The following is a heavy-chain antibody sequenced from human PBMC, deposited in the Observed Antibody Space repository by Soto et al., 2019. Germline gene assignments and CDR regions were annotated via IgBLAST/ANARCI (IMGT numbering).Heavy chain of an antibody. D-gene: IGHD2-2*01. V-gene: IGHV3-21*01. Sequence: GGSLRLSCAASGFTFSSYSMNWVRQAPGKGLEWVSSISSSSSYIYYADSVKGRFTMSRDNAKNSLYLQMNSLRAEDTAVYYCARVGDCSSTSCYEELEFNYYYGMDVWGQGTTVTVSS. CDR2: ISSSSSYI. J-gene: IGHJ6*02. CDR3: ARVGDCSSTSCYEELEFNYYYGMDV. CDR1: GFTFSSYS.